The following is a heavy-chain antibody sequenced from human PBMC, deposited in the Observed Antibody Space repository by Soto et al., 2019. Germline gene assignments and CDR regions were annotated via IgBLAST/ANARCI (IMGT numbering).Heavy chain of an antibody. V-gene: IGHV4-39*01. CDR1: GGSISSSSYY. D-gene: IGHD3-10*01. CDR2: IYYSGST. J-gene: IGHJ6*02. Sequence: PSETLSLTCTVSGGSISSSSYYWGWIRQPPGKRLEWIGSIYYSGSTYYNPSLKSRVTISVDTSKNQFSLKLSSVTAADTAVYYCARHDKGSGREITGYYYYYGMDVWGQGTTVTVSS. CDR3: ARHDKGSGREITGYYYYYGMDV.